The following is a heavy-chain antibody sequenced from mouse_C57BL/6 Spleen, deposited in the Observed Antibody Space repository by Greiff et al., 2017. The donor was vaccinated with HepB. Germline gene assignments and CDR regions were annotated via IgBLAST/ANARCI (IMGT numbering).Heavy chain of an antibody. Sequence: VQLQQSGPELVKPGASVKIPCKASGYTFTDYNMDWVKQSHGKSLEWIGDINPNNGGTIYNQKFKGKATLTVDKSSSTAYMELRSLTSEDTAVYYCALYYYGRGGYFDYWGQGTTLTVSS. CDR1: GYTFTDYN. CDR2: INPNNGGT. J-gene: IGHJ2*01. D-gene: IGHD1-1*01. V-gene: IGHV1-18*01. CDR3: ALYYYGRGGYFDY.